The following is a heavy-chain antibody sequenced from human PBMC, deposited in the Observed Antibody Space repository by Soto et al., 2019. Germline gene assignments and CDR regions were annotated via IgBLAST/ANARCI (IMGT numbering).Heavy chain of an antibody. CDR2: ISSSSSTI. Sequence: EVQLVESGGGLVQPGGSLRLSCAASGFTFSSYSMNWVRQAPGKGLEWVSYISSSSSTIYYADSVKGRFTISRDNAKNSLYLPMNSRRAEDKAVYYCARDSGYSYGPLDYWGQGTLVTVSS. D-gene: IGHD5-18*01. CDR1: GFTFSSYS. CDR3: ARDSGYSYGPLDY. V-gene: IGHV3-48*01. J-gene: IGHJ4*02.